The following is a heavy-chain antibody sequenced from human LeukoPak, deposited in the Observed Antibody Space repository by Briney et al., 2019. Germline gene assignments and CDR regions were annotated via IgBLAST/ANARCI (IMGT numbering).Heavy chain of an antibody. Sequence: PGRSLRLSCAASGLTFSSYAMHWVRQAPGKGLEWVAVISYDGTNKYYANSVKGRFTISRDNSMNTLFLQMNSLRAEDTAAYYCAIKRIHGNPFDYWGQGTLVTVSS. D-gene: IGHD2/OR15-2a*01. CDR2: ISYDGTNK. CDR3: AIKRIHGNPFDY. CDR1: GLTFSSYA. J-gene: IGHJ4*02. V-gene: IGHV3-30*01.